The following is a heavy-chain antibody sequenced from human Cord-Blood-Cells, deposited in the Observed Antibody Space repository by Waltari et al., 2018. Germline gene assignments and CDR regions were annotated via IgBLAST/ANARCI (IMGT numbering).Heavy chain of an antibody. J-gene: IGHJ4*02. D-gene: IGHD3-10*01. CDR3: ARDASFGPFDY. V-gene: IGHV4-4*07. Sequence: GLEWIGRIYTSGSTNYNPSLKSRVTMSVDTSKNQFSLKLSSVTAADTAVYYCARDASFGPFDYWGQGTLVTVSS. CDR2: IYTSGST.